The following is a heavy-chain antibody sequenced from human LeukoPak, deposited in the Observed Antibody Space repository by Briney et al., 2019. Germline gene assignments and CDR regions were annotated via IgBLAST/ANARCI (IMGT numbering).Heavy chain of an antibody. Sequence: SETLSLTCAVYGGSFSGYYGSWIRQPPGKGLEWLGEFNHSGSTNYTPSLKSRVTISVETSKNQFSLKLKSVTAADTAVYYCARGGYYGSGNDFRFDPWGQGTLVTVSS. CDR3: ARGGYYGSGNDFRFDP. D-gene: IGHD3-10*01. CDR2: FNHSGST. V-gene: IGHV4-34*01. CDR1: GGSFSGYY. J-gene: IGHJ5*02.